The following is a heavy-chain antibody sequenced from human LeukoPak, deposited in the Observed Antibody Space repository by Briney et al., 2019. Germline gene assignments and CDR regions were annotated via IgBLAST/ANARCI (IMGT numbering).Heavy chain of an antibody. V-gene: IGHV4-39*01. CDR3: XXXPHYNDYRVFDY. CDR2: IYYSGST. J-gene: IGHJ4*02. CDR1: GGSISSNSYY. D-gene: IGHD4-11*01. Sequence: SETLSLTCTVSGGSISSNSYYWGWIRQSPGKGLEWIGSIYYSGSTYYNPSLESRVTISVDTSNNQFSLNLNSVTAADTAVYXXXXXPHYNDYRVFDYWGQGTLVTVSS.